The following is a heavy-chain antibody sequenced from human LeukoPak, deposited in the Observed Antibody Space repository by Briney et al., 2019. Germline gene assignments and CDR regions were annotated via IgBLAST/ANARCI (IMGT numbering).Heavy chain of an antibody. V-gene: IGHV4-59*01. D-gene: IGHD3-9*01. CDR1: GGSISSYY. J-gene: IGHJ3*02. CDR2: IYYSGST. CDR3: ARSSTYYDILTGSDAFDI. Sequence: PSETLSLTCTVSGGSISSYYWSWIRQPPGKGLEWIGYIYYSGSTNYNPSLKSRVTISVDTSKNQFSLKLSSVTAADTAVYYCARSSTYYDILTGSDAFDIWGQGTMVTVSS.